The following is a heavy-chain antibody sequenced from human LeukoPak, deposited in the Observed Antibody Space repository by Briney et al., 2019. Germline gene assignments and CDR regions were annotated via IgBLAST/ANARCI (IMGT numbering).Heavy chain of an antibody. Sequence: SVKVSCKASGGTFSSYAISWVRQAPAQGIEWMGRIIPIFGTANYAQKFQGRVTITTDESTSTAYMELSSLRSEDTAVYYCASLLRGTYYYDSSGYYDWGQGTLVTVSS. V-gene: IGHV1-69*05. CDR3: ASLLRGTYYYDSSGYYD. J-gene: IGHJ4*02. D-gene: IGHD3-22*01. CDR1: GGTFSSYA. CDR2: IIPIFGTA.